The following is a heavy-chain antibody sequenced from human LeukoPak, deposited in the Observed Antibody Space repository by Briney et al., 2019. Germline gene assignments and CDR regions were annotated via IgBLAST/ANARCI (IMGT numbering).Heavy chain of an antibody. CDR1: GFAFGDYA. CDR3: ARERFLEWLLYRGEDFDY. D-gene: IGHD3-3*01. CDR2: ISGGGSPI. Sequence: GGSLRLSCSASGFAFGDYAMIWFRQAPGKGLEWLSYISGGGSPIFYAHSVRGRFTISRDNAKNSLYLQMNSLRAEDTAVYYCARERFLEWLLYRGEDFDYWGQGTLVTVSS. J-gene: IGHJ4*02. V-gene: IGHV3-11*04.